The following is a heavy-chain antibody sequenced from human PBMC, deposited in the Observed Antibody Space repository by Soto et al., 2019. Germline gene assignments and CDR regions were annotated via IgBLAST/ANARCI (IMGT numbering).Heavy chain of an antibody. D-gene: IGHD1-26*01. CDR1: GGTFSSYT. CDR3: ARGGLYSGTSDY. J-gene: IGHJ4*02. V-gene: IGHV1-69*02. CDR2: IIPILGIA. Sequence: VQLVQSGAEVKKPGSSVKVSCKASGGTFSSYTISWVRQAPGQGLEWMGRIIPILGIANYAQKFQGRVTITADKSTSTAYMELSSLRSEDTAVYYCARGGLYSGTSDYWGQGTLVTVSS.